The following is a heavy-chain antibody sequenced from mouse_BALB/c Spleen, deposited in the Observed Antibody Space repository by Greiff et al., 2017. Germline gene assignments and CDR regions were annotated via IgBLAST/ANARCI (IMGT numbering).Heavy chain of an antibody. J-gene: IGHJ4*01. CDR1: GYTFTSYT. V-gene: IGHV1-4*01. D-gene: IGHD2-1*01. Sequence: QVQLQQSGAELARPGASVKMSCKASGYTFTSYTMHWVKQRPGQGLEWIGYINPSSGYTNYNQKFKDKATLTADKSSSTAYMQLSSLTSEDSAVYYCARDDGNYDAMDYWGQGTSVTVSS. CDR2: INPSSGYT. CDR3: ARDDGNYDAMDY.